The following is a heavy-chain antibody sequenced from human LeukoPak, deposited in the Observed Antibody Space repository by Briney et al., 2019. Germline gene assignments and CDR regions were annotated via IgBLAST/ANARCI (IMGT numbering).Heavy chain of an antibody. V-gene: IGHV2-5*01. CDR2: TYWNDDK. CDR1: GFSLTISEAG. CDR3: AQSGYKNFWSGYPHFDY. Sequence: ESGPTLVKPTQTLTLTCTFSGFSLTISEAGVGWIRQPPGKALEWLALTYWNDDKRYSPSLKSRLTITKDTSKNQVVLTMTNMDPVDTATYYCAQSGYKNFWSGYPHFDYWGQGILVTVSS. J-gene: IGHJ4*02. D-gene: IGHD3-3*01.